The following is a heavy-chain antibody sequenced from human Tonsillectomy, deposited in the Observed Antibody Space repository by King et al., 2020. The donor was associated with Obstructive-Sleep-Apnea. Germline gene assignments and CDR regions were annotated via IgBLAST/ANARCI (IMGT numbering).Heavy chain of an antibody. D-gene: IGHD3-22*01. CDR3: AREAIVVVNLYDY. Sequence: VQLVESGAEVKKPGASVKVSCKASGYTFTGYYMHWVRQAPGQGLEWMGWINPNSGGTNYAQKFQGWVTMTRDTSISTAYMELSRLRSDDTAVYYCAREAIVVVNLYDYWGQGTLVTVSS. J-gene: IGHJ4*02. CDR2: INPNSGGT. CDR1: GYTFTGYY. V-gene: IGHV1-2*04.